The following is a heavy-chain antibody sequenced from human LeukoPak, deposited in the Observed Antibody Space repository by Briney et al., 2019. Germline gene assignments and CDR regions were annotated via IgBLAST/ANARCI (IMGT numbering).Heavy chain of an antibody. J-gene: IGHJ5*02. CDR1: GGPISTYS. CDR2: MYTSGST. D-gene: IGHD6-13*01. V-gene: IGHV4-4*07. Sequence: SEALSLTCTVSGGPISTYSWSWIRQPAGKGLEWIGRMYTSGSTKYNPSLKCRVTMSVDTSKNHFSLKLSSVTAADTAVYFCARDSGSSWYDWFDPWGQGTLVTVSS. CDR3: ARDSGSSWYDWFDP.